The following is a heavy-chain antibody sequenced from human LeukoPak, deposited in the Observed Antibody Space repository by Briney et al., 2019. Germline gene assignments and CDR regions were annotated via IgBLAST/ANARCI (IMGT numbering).Heavy chain of an antibody. CDR3: AKATYSTSPGYYFDY. Sequence: PGGSLRLSCAASGFTFDDYAMHWVRQAPGQGLEWVSSVSWNSGSIAYADSVKGRFTISRDNAKNSLYLQTNSLRAEDTAFYYCAKATYSTSPGYYFDYWGQGNLVTVSS. D-gene: IGHD2-2*01. CDR1: GFTFDDYA. CDR2: VSWNSGSI. V-gene: IGHV3-9*01. J-gene: IGHJ4*02.